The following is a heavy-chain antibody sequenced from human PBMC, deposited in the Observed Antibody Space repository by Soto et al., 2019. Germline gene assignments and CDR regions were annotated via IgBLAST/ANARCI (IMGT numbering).Heavy chain of an antibody. D-gene: IGHD3-3*01. CDR2: IKEDGSEK. J-gene: IGHJ6*02. CDR1: GFSFSSSS. CDR3: AREWGSILGVVPDYGMDV. V-gene: IGHV3-7*01. Sequence: GGSLRLSCVGTGFSFSSSSMSWARQTPGKGLEWVANIKEDGSEKFYVDSVRGRFSVSRDNPENSIYLQMRSLRAEDTAVYYCAREWGSILGVVPDYGMDVWGQGTKGTVS.